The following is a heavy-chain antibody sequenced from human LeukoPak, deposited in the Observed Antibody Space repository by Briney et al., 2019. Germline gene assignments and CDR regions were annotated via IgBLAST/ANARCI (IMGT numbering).Heavy chain of an antibody. Sequence: GGSLRLSCVVSGFTFSTHGFHWVRQAPGKGLERVSVIWHDGGRKEYADSVRGRFTISRDNSNLYLQMNSLRAEDTAIYYCAREIGNSGFNLDYWGQGTPVTVSS. CDR1: GFTFSTHG. CDR2: IWHDGGRK. CDR3: AREIGNSGFNLDY. J-gene: IGHJ4*02. V-gene: IGHV3-33*01. D-gene: IGHD5-12*01.